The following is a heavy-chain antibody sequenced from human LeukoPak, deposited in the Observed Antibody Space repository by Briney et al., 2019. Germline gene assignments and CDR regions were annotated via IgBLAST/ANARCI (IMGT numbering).Heavy chain of an antibody. D-gene: IGHD3-10*01. CDR1: GYTFTSYA. J-gene: IGHJ3*02. CDR2: INAGNGNT. Sequence: ASVEVSCKASGYTFTSYAMHWVRQAPGQRLEWMGWINAGNGNTKYSQKFQGRVTITRDTSASTAYMELSSLRSEDTAVYYCARAQATMVRGGRAFDIWGQGTMVTVSS. CDR3: ARAQATMVRGGRAFDI. V-gene: IGHV1-3*01.